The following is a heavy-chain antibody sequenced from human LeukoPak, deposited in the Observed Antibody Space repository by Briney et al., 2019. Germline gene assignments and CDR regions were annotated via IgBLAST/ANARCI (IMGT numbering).Heavy chain of an antibody. Sequence: ASVKVSCKASGYTFTTYTMNWVRQAPGQGLEWMGWINTNTGTPTYAQGFTGRFVFSLDTSVSTAYLQISSLKVEDTAVYYCARGAVSGYFDFWGQGTLVTVSS. J-gene: IGHJ4*02. CDR2: INTNTGTP. CDR1: GYTFTTYT. D-gene: IGHD6-19*01. CDR3: ARGAVSGYFDF. V-gene: IGHV7-4-1*02.